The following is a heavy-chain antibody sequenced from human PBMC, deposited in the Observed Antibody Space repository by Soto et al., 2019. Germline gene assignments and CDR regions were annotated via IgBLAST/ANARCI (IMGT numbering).Heavy chain of an antibody. CDR1: GGSIRSSSYY. CDR3: ARHRIAARRYGMDV. CDR2: IYYSGST. Sequence: SDTLSLTCTVSGGSIRSSSYYWGWIRPPPGKGLEWIGSIYYSGSTYYNPSLKSRVTISVDTSKNQFSLKLSSVTAADTAVYYCARHRIAARRYGMDVWGQGTTVTVS. V-gene: IGHV4-39*01. J-gene: IGHJ6*02. D-gene: IGHD6-6*01.